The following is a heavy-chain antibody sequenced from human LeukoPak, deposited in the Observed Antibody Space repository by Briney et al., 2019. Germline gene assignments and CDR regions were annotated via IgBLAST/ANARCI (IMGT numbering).Heavy chain of an antibody. V-gene: IGHV3-7*01. Sequence: PGGSLRLSCAASGFTFSSYWMSWVRQAPGKGLEWVANIKQDGSEKYYVDSVKGRFTISRDNAKNSLYLQMNSLRAEDTAVYYCARDRGYYDFWSGYYYFDYWGQGTLVTVSS. J-gene: IGHJ4*02. CDR3: ARDRGYYDFWSGYYYFDY. D-gene: IGHD3-3*01. CDR1: GFTFSSYW. CDR2: IKQDGSEK.